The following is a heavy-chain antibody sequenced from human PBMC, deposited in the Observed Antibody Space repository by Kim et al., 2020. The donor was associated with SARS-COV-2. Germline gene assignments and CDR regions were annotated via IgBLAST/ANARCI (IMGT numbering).Heavy chain of an antibody. J-gene: IGHJ4*02. V-gene: IGHV3-23*01. D-gene: IGHD3-10*01. CDR1: GFIFTSYN. CDR2: VSASGDTT. Sequence: GGSLRLSCAASGFIFTSYNINWVRQAPGKGLQWVSGVSASGDTTNYADSVRGRCTISRDISENTLYLQMNSLTAEDTAIYYCARGLSSGPYCGQGTLVTV. CDR3: ARGLSSGPY.